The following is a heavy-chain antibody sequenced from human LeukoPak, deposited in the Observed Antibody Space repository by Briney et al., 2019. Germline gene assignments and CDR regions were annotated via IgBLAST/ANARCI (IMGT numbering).Heavy chain of an antibody. J-gene: IGHJ4*02. CDR3: ARGHSSSWYPAGTSDDDY. CDR2: IYYSGST. CDR1: GGSISSGDYY. Sequence: PSETLSLTCTVSGGSISSGDYYWSWIRQPPGKGLEWIGYIYYSGSTYYNPSLKSRVTISVDTSKNQFSLKLSSVTAADTAVYYCARGHSSSWYPAGTSDDDYWGQGTLVTVSS. V-gene: IGHV4-30-4*01. D-gene: IGHD6-13*01.